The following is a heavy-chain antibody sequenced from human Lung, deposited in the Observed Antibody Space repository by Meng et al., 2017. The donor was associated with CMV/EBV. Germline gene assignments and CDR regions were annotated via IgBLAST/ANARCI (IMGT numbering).Heavy chain of an antibody. J-gene: IGHJ4*02. Sequence: GGSLRLXXVASGFTFSSYTMNWVRQAPGKGLEWVSSISGGSDYMYYADSMKGRVTISRDNAKNSLFLQLNSLRAEDTAVYYCTKDRGLASGWFIHWGQGTXVTVSS. CDR2: ISGGSDYM. V-gene: IGHV3-21*01. D-gene: IGHD6-13*01. CDR3: TKDRGLASGWFIH. CDR1: GFTFSSYT.